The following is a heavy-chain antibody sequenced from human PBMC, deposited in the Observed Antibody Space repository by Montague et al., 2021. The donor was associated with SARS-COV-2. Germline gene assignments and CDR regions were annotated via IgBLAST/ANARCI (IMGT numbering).Heavy chain of an antibody. CDR3: ARDRVEVVGAAGFDY. D-gene: IGHD1-26*01. CDR2: ISSSSSYI. CDR1: GFTFSSYS. V-gene: IGHV3-21*01. J-gene: IGHJ4*02. Sequence: SLRLSCAASGFTFSSYSMNWVRQAAGKGLEWVSSISSSSSYIYYADSVKGRFTISRDNAKNSLYLQMNSLRAEDTAVYYCARDRVEVVGAAGFDYWGQGALVTVSS.